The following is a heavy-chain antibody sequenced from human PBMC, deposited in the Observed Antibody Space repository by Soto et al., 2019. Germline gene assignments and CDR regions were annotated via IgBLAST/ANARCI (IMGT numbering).Heavy chain of an antibody. V-gene: IGHV3-23*01. D-gene: IGHD3-22*01. CDR1: GFTVSSNY. Sequence: SGFTVSSNYMSWVRQAPGRGLEWVSAISYGGGTTYYADSVKGRFTISRDNSKNTLYLQMNSLRAEDTAVYYCAKNPGYYYDSTGYHFDYWGQGTLVTVSS. CDR2: ISYGGGTT. CDR3: AKNPGYYYDSTGYHFDY. J-gene: IGHJ4*02.